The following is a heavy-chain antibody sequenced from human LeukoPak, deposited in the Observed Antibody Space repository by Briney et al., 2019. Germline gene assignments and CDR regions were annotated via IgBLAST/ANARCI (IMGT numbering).Heavy chain of an antibody. Sequence: PSETLSLTCAVSGXSISGSNGWSWVRQSPGKGLEWIGEIYHRGSTNYNPSLKSRVIISVDKSKNQFSLKLSSVTAADTAMYYCAIDRRASGSYYADWGQGTLVTVSS. J-gene: IGHJ4*02. CDR3: AIDRRASGSYYAD. CDR1: GXSISGSNG. V-gene: IGHV4-4*02. CDR2: IYHRGST. D-gene: IGHD1-26*01.